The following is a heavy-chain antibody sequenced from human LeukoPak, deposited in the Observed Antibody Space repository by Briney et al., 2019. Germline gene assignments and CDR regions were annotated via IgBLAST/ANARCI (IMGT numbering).Heavy chain of an antibody. CDR2: ISYDGSNK. V-gene: IGHV3-30*18. CDR1: GFTFSSYV. Sequence: PGGSLRLSCAASGFTFSSYVMHWVRQAPGKGLEWVAFISYDGSNKYYADSAKGRFTISRDNSKNTLYLQMNSLGPEDTAMYYCAKVRVVFNWNYAYYFDYWGQGTLVTVSS. J-gene: IGHJ4*02. CDR3: AKVRVVFNWNYAYYFDY. D-gene: IGHD1-7*01.